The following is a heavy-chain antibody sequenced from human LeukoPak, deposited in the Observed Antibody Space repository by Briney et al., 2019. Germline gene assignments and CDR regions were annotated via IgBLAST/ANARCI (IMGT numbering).Heavy chain of an antibody. J-gene: IGHJ4*02. CDR2: ISSSSSTI. D-gene: IGHD2-2*02. Sequence: GGSLRLSCAASGFTFSSYSMNWFRQAPGKGLEWVSYISSSSSTIYYADSVKGRFTISRDNAKNSLYLQMNSLRAEDTAVYYCASKCSSTSCYTGPSVYWGQGTLVTVSS. CDR1: GFTFSSYS. V-gene: IGHV3-48*04. CDR3: ASKCSSTSCYTGPSVY.